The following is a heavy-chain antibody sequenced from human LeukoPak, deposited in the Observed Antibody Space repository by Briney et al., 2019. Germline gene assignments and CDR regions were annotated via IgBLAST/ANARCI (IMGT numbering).Heavy chain of an antibody. Sequence: SETLSLTCTVSGGSISSGGYYWSWIRQHPGKSLEWIGYIYYSGSTYYNPSLKSRVTISVDTSKNQFSLKLSSVTAADTAVYYCARDVADSSSSLSLGYWGQGTLVTVSS. CDR1: GGSISSGGYY. J-gene: IGHJ4*02. CDR2: IYYSGST. V-gene: IGHV4-31*03. CDR3: ARDVADSSSSLSLGY. D-gene: IGHD6-6*01.